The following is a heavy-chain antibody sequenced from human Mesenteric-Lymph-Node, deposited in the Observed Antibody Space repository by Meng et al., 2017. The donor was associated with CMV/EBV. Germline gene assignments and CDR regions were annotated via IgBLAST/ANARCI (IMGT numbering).Heavy chain of an antibody. V-gene: IGHV3-74*01. CDR2: LNTDGSTT. J-gene: IGHJ6*02. D-gene: IGHD6-6*01. Sequence: GESLKISCAASGFTFSGFYMHWVRQVPGKGLLWVSRLNTDGSTTVYADSVKGRFTISRDNAKKTLYLQMNSLRDEDTAVYYCARDTYSSSPAYYGMDVWGQGTTVTVSS. CDR1: GFTFSGFY. CDR3: ARDTYSSSPAYYGMDV.